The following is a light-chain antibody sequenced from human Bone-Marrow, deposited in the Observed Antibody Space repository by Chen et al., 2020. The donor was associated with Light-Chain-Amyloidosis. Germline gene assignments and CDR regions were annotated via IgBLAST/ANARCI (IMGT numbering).Light chain of an antibody. Sequence: QSALTQPAFVSGSPGQSITISCPGTSSDVSAENQVSWYQQHPDKAPKLMSYEGTKRPSWVPDRFSGSKSDNTASLTISGLQTEDEADYFCSSYTITNTLVFGSGTRVTVL. V-gene: IGLV2-14*01. CDR3: SSYTITNTLV. J-gene: IGLJ1*01. CDR1: SSDVSAENQ. CDR2: EGT.